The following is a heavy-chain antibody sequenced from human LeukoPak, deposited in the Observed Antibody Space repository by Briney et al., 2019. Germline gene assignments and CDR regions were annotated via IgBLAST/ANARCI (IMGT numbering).Heavy chain of an antibody. D-gene: IGHD1-7*01. CDR3: ASPAGKSAGTTFDY. CDR1: GYTFTSYA. CDR2: IIPIFGTA. J-gene: IGHJ4*02. Sequence: SVKVSCKASGYTFTSYAISWVRQAPGQGLEWMGGIIPIFGTANYAQKFQGRVTITADESTSTAYMELSSLRSEDTAVYYCASPAGKSAGTTFDYWGQGTLVTVSS. V-gene: IGHV1-69*13.